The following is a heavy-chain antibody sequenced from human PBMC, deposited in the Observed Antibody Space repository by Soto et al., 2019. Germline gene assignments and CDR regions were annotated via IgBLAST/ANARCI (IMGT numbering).Heavy chain of an antibody. V-gene: IGHV4-31*03. CDR2: IDYSGTT. CDR1: GVSINTCGCY. Sequence: SETLSLTCTVSGVSINTCGCYWSWIRQHPGQGLEWIVYIDYSGTTSYNPSLESRLTVSLDTSKNQFSLRLTSVTAEDTAIYVCARESVRGKDSEAFDIWGQGTMVTVSS. J-gene: IGHJ3*02. D-gene: IGHD2-21*01. CDR3: ARESVRGKDSEAFDI.